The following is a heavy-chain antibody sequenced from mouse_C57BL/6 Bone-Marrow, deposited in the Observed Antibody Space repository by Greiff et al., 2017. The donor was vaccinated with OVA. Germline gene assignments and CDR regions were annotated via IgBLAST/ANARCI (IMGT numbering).Heavy chain of an antibody. J-gene: IGHJ3*01. CDR1: GFTFTVYS. Sequence: QLHPSGSVLLWPGASVPLSCSASGFTFTVYSLPWLHPTPDPCLAWIGWIDPENGDPEYASKFQGKATITADTSSNTAYLQLSSLTSEDTAVYYCTSYGNYVWFAYWGQGTLVTVSA. CDR3: TSYGNYVWFAY. CDR2: IDPENGDP. V-gene: IGHV14-4*01. D-gene: IGHD2-1*01.